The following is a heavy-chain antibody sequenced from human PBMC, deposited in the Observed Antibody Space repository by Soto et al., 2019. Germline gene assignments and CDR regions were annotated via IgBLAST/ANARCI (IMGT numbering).Heavy chain of an antibody. CDR2: LIPIFGTA. D-gene: IGHD6-6*01. CDR3: ANTRISSSSNYFDY. V-gene: IGHV1-69*06. J-gene: IGHJ4*02. CDR1: GGTFSSYA. Sequence: QVQLVQSGAEVKKPGSSVTVSCKASGGTFSSYAISWVRQASGQGLEWMGGLIPIFGTANYAQKFQGRVTITADKATSKPDLELSSLRSDDTAVYYCANTRISSSSNYFDYWGQGTLVTVSS.